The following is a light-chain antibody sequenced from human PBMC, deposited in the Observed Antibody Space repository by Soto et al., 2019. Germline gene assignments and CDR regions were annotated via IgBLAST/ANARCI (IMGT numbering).Light chain of an antibody. Sequence: DIHMTQSPSSLSASVGDRVTITCQATQYIGNCVNWYQQKPGKAPKLLIYDVSTLQTGVPSRFSGGGSGTHFTLTISSLQPEDIATYYCQQCDSVPRTFGQGSKLEI. CDR1: QYIGNC. V-gene: IGKV1-33*01. J-gene: IGKJ2*01. CDR2: DVS. CDR3: QQCDSVPRT.